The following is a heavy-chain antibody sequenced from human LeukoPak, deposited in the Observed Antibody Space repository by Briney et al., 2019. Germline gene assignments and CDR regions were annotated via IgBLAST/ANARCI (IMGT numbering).Heavy chain of an antibody. CDR3: ARRGRYCSGGSCYTPSYYFAY. V-gene: IGHV5-51*01. J-gene: IGHJ4*02. Sequence: GESLKISCKGSGYSFTSYWIGWVRQMPGKGLEWMGIIYPGESDTRYSPSFQGQVTISADKSISTAYLQWSSLKASDTAMYYCARRGRYCSGGSCYTPSYYFAYWGQGTLVTVSS. CDR1: GYSFTSYW. D-gene: IGHD2-15*01. CDR2: IYPGESDT.